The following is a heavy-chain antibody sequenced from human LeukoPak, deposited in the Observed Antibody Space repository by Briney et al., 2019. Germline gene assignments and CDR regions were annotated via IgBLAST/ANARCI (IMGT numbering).Heavy chain of an antibody. Sequence: PGGSLRLSCAASGFTFSSYAMHWVRQAPGKGLEWVAVISYDGSNKYYADSVKGRSTISRDNSKNTLYLQMNSLRAEDTAVYYCARGPQWLVRYWGQGTLVTVSS. CDR2: ISYDGSNK. CDR3: ARGPQWLVRY. CDR1: GFTFSSYA. V-gene: IGHV3-30-3*01. J-gene: IGHJ4*02. D-gene: IGHD6-19*01.